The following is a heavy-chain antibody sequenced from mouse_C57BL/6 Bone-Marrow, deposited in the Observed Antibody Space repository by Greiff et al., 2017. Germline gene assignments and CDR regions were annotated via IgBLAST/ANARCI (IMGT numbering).Heavy chain of an antibody. Sequence: QVQLQQSGAELVRPGTSVKMSCKASGYTFTNYWIGWAKQRPGHGLEWIGDIYPGGGYTNYNEKFKGKATLTADKSSSTAYMQFSSLTSEDSAIYYCARLRLTTVVDWYFDVWGTGTTVTVSS. CDR1: GYTFTNYW. J-gene: IGHJ1*03. CDR3: ARLRLTTVVDWYFDV. D-gene: IGHD1-1*01. V-gene: IGHV1-63*01. CDR2: IYPGGGYT.